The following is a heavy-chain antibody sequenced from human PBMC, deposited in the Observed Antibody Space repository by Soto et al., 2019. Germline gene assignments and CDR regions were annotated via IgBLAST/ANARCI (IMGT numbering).Heavy chain of an antibody. CDR2: IYPGDYET. J-gene: IGHJ4*02. Sequence: PGESLKISCHCSGYTFSNFCIALVLQLPGKGLEWMGIIYPGDYETRYSPSFHGKVTISADRSIGTAYLQWSSLEASDSAFYFCARSPRSSPYFDYWGQGALVTVSS. CDR3: ARSPRSSPYFDY. D-gene: IGHD6-13*01. V-gene: IGHV5-51*01. CDR1: GYTFSNFC.